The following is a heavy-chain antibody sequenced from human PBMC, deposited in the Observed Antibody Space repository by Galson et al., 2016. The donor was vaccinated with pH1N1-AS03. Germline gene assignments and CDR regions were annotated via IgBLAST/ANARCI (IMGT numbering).Heavy chain of an antibody. CDR2: ISSRGDSI. CDR3: ARIVTMSDFDS. CDR1: GYTFSYYS. V-gene: IGHV3-48*02. Sequence: SLRLSCAASGYTFSYYSMNWVRQAPGKGLEWVSYISSRGDSIYYADSAKCRFSISRDNAKESLYLQMNSLRDEDTGVHYCARIVTMSDFDSWGQGTLVTVSS. D-gene: IGHD2-21*02. J-gene: IGHJ4*02.